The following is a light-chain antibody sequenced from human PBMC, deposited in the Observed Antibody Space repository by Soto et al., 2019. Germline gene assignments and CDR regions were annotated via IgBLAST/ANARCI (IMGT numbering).Light chain of an antibody. CDR3: AAWDDSLGAYV. J-gene: IGLJ1*01. CDR1: NSNIGTNT. V-gene: IGLV1-44*01. Sequence: QSVLTQPPSASATPGQMVTISCSGSNSNIGTNTVNWYQQLPGTAPRLLIYTNNQRPSGVPQRFSGSKTGTSASLAIGGLQSEDGADYYCAAWDDSLGAYVFGTGTTVTV. CDR2: TNN.